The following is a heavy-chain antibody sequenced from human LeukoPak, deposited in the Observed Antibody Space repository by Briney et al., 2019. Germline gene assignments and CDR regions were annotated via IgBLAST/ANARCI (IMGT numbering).Heavy chain of an antibody. CDR2: IYPGDSDT. V-gene: IGHV5-51*01. CDR3: ARIDDYFDY. Sequence: GESLKISCRGSGYSFTNYWIGWVRQMPGKGLEWMGIIYPGDSDTRYSPSFQGQVTISADKSIGTAYLQWRRLKASDTAMYYCARIDDYFDYWGQGTLVTVSS. J-gene: IGHJ4*02. CDR1: GYSFTNYW.